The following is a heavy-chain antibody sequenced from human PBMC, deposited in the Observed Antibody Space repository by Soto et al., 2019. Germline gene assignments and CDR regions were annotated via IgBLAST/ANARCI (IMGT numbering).Heavy chain of an antibody. CDR1: GYTFTSYG. V-gene: IGHV1-18*01. CDR2: ISANNGNT. D-gene: IGHD1-1*01. J-gene: IGHJ4*02. CDR3: ARGRYGDY. Sequence: QVHLVQSGAEVKKPGASVKVSCKASGYTFTSYGITWVRQAPGQVLESMGWISANNGNTDYAQKLQGRVIVTRDTSTSTAYMELRSLRSDDTAVNYCARGRYGDYWGQGALVTVSS.